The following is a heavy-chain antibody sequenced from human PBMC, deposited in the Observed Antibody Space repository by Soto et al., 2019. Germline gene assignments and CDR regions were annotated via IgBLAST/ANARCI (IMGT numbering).Heavy chain of an antibody. Sequence: QVHLVQSGAEVKKPGASVKVSCKGSGYTFTSYGITWVRQAPGQGLEWMGWISAHNGNTNSAQKLQGRVTVTRDTSSSTAYMELRSLRSVDTAVYYCARGRYGDYWGQGALVTVSS. CDR2: ISAHNGNT. J-gene: IGHJ4*02. CDR3: ARGRYGDY. D-gene: IGHD1-1*01. V-gene: IGHV1-18*01. CDR1: GYTFTSYG.